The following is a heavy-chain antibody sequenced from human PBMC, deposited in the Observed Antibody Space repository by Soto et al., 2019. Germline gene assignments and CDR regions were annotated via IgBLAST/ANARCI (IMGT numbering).Heavy chain of an antibody. CDR1: GYTFTNYG. Sequence: QVQLVQSGAEVKEPGASVKVSCKASGYTFTNYGITWVRQAPGQGLEWMGWISPYNDNTNYAQKFQDRVTMTTDTSTSTAYMELRNLRSDDTAVYYCARGGRQWLTLYFQLWGQGTLVIVSS. V-gene: IGHV1-18*01. J-gene: IGHJ1*01. D-gene: IGHD6-19*01. CDR3: ARGGRQWLTLYFQL. CDR2: ISPYNDNT.